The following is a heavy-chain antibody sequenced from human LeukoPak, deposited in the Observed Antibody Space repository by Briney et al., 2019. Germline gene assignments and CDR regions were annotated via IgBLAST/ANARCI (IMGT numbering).Heavy chain of an antibody. CDR1: GFTFSSYW. V-gene: IGHV3-7*01. CDR2: IKQDGSEK. CDR3: ARFGGDYYDSSGYYYDTFDY. Sequence: GGSLGLSCAASGFTFSSYWMSWVRQAPGKGLEWVANIKQDGSEKYYVDSVKGRFTISRDNAKNSLYLQMNSLRAEDTAVYYCARFGGDYYDSSGYYYDTFDYWGQGTLVTVSS. J-gene: IGHJ4*02. D-gene: IGHD3-22*01.